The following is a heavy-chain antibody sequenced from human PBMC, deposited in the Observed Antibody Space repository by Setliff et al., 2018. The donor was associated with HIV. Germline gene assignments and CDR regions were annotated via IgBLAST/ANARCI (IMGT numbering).Heavy chain of an antibody. CDR3: AKTVVGDSYALPNDGFDI. CDR2: IWHAGNT. D-gene: IGHD3-16*01. Sequence: SETLSLTCTVSGYSSAGNLAWAWIRQHPKKGLEWIGSIWHAGNTLYNPSLKGRATMSVDTSNNRFSLKLSSVTALDTAVYYCAKTVVGDSYALPNDGFDIWGQGTMVTVSS. V-gene: IGHV4-38-2*02. CDR1: GYSSAGNLA. J-gene: IGHJ3*02.